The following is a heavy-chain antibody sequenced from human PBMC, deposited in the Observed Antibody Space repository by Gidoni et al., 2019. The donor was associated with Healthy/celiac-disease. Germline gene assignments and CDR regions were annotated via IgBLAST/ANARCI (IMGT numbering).Heavy chain of an antibody. V-gene: IGHV3-21*01. CDR3: AVGVGATAYYGMDV. CDR2: LRSSSNYI. Sequence: EVQLVESGGGLVKPGGSLRLSCAASGFPFRSYSMNWVRQAPGKGLGWVSALRSSSNYIYYADSVKGRFTISRDNAKNSLYLQMNSLRAEDTAVYDCAVGVGATAYYGMDVWGQGTTVTVSS. CDR1: GFPFRSYS. D-gene: IGHD1-26*01. J-gene: IGHJ6*02.